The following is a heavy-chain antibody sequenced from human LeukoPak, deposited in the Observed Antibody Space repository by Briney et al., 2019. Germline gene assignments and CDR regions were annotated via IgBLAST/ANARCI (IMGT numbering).Heavy chain of an antibody. D-gene: IGHD4-17*01. J-gene: IGHJ6*03. V-gene: IGHV4-38-2*02. CDR1: NYSISNSLY. CDR2: ICRSGST. CDR3: ARGTYGYYMDV. Sequence: SETLSLTCSVSNYSISNSLYWGWLRQPPGKGRAWIGSICRSGSTFYNPSLKSRVTISLDTSKNQFSLKLISVTAADTAVYFCARGTYGYYMDVWGKGTTVTVSS.